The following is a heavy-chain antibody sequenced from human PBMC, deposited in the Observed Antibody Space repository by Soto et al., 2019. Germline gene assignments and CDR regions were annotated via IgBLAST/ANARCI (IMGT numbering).Heavy chain of an antibody. CDR3: ARRGNNGGYLHSYDY. J-gene: IGHJ4*02. CDR1: GDSISRTRYY. V-gene: IGHV4-39*01. CDR2: IYFDGAA. Sequence: SETLSLTCTVSGDSISRTRYYWVWIRQTPGRGLEWIGSIYFDGAAFYNPSLKSRVTLSVDTSRNQFSLNVNSVTAADTAIYYCARRGNNGGYLHSYDYWGQGSLVTVSS. D-gene: IGHD3-22*01.